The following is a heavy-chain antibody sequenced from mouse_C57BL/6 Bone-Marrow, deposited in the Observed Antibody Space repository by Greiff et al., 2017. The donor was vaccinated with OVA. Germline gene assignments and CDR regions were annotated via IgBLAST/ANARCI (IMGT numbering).Heavy chain of an antibody. V-gene: IGHV1-55*01. CDR2: IYPGSGST. D-gene: IGHD1-1*01. Sequence: QVQLQQSGAELVKPGASVKMSCKASGYTFTSYWITWVKQRPGQGLEWIGDIYPGSGSTNYNEKFKSKATLTVDTSSSTAYMQLSSLTSEDSAVYYCARRGYYGSHWYFDVWGTGTTVTVSS. J-gene: IGHJ1*03. CDR1: GYTFTSYW. CDR3: ARRGYYGSHWYFDV.